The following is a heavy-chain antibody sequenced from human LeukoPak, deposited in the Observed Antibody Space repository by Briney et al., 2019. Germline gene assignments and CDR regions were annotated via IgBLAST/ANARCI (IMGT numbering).Heavy chain of an antibody. J-gene: IGHJ4*02. CDR1: GGSISSGSYY. CDR3: ARTSSSGLVGGYYFDY. V-gene: IGHV4-39*07. D-gene: IGHD6-19*01. Sequence: SQTLSLTCTVSGGSISSGSYYWGWIRQPPGKGLQWIGSIHHSGSTYYNPSLKSRVTISVDTSKNQFSLKLSSVTAADTAVYYCARTSSSGLVGGYYFDYWGQGTLVTVSS. CDR2: IHHSGST.